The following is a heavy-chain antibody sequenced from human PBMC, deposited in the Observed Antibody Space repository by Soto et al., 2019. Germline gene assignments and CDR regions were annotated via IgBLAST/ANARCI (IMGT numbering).Heavy chain of an antibody. CDR2: ISGSGAST. Sequence: GGSLRLSCVASGCTFSKQALAWVRQAPGKGLECVSAISGSGASTYDADSVKGRFVISRDNSNNPLYLQMNSLKAEDTAVYYCAKTPGVITVISAFDHWGQGTPVTVSS. V-gene: IGHV3-23*01. D-gene: IGHD2-21*01. CDR3: AKTPGVITVISAFDH. J-gene: IGHJ4*02. CDR1: GCTFSKQA.